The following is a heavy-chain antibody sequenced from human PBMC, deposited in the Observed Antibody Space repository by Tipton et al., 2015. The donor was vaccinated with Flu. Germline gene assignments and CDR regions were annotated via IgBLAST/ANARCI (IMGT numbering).Heavy chain of an antibody. V-gene: IGHV3-30-3*01. CDR2: ISYDGSDE. J-gene: IGHJ4*02. D-gene: IGHD2-2*02. Sequence: SLRLSCVASGFTFSSSLMHWVRQAPGKGLEWLAMISYDGSDEVYTDSVKGRFTIPRDNSKNTLYLQVDSLRAEDTAVYYCARSSDCSNTYCYKYFDYWGQGTLVTVSS. CDR1: GFTFSSSL. CDR3: ARSSDCSNTYCYKYFDY.